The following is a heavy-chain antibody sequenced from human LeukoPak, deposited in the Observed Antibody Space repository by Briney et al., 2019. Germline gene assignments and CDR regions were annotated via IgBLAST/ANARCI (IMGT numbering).Heavy chain of an antibody. CDR1: GGSISSYY. J-gene: IGHJ4*02. CDR2: IYYSGST. D-gene: IGHD6-13*01. CDR3: GRAPIAAAGTGYDY. V-gene: IGHV4-59*01. Sequence: SETLSLTCTVSGGSISSYYWSWIRQPPGKGLEWIGYIYYSGSTNYNPSLKSRVPISVDTSKNPFSLKLSYVTDADPAVYYCGRAPIAAAGTGYDYWGQGTLVTVSS.